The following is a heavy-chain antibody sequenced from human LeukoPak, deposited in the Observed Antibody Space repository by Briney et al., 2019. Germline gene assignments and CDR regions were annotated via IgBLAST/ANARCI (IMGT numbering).Heavy chain of an antibody. CDR2: IYYSGST. D-gene: IGHD6-19*01. V-gene: IGHV4-38-2*02. CDR3: AREDKYSSGWYSPHPHPIDY. Sequence: GSLRLSCAASGFTFSDYYMSWIRQPPGKGLEWIGSIYYSGSTYYNPSLKSRVTISVDTSENQFSLKLSSVTATDTAVYYCAREDKYSSGWYSPHPHPIDYWGQGTLVTVSS. CDR1: GFTFSDYY. J-gene: IGHJ4*02.